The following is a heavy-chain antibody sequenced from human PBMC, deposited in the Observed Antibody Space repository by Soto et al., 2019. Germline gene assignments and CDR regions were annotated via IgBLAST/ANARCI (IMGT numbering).Heavy chain of an antibody. J-gene: IGHJ4*02. Sequence: GASVKVSCKASGFSFSDYFMHWARQAPGQRLEWMGWINAGNGNTKYSQKFQGRVTITRDTSASTAYMELSSLRSEDTAVYYCARDYIAWLVPGRYFDYWGQGTLVTVSS. D-gene: IGHD6-19*01. CDR1: GFSFSDYF. V-gene: IGHV1-3*01. CDR3: ARDYIAWLVPGRYFDY. CDR2: INAGNGNT.